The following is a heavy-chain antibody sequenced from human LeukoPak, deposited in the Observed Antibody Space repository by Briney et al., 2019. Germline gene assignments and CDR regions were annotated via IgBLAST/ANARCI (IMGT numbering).Heavy chain of an antibody. D-gene: IGHD6-6*01. CDR2: ITSDGIT. CDR3: TRDVPGQLGGVDY. CDR1: GFTFSFYW. Sequence: GGSLRLSCVASGFTFSFYWMHWVRQAPGKGLVWVSRITSDGITTYADFVKGRFTISRDNAKNTVYLQMNSLRTEDTAVYYCTRDVPGQLGGVDYWGQGTLVTVSS. V-gene: IGHV3-74*01. J-gene: IGHJ4*02.